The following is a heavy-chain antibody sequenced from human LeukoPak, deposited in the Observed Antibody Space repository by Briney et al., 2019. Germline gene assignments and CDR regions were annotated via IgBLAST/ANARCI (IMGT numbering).Heavy chain of an antibody. V-gene: IGHV1-46*03. CDR1: GYTFTSYY. D-gene: IGHD3-10*01. CDR3: AREVSMVRGVIIVNWFDP. CDR2: INPSGGST. Sequence: ASVKVSCKASGYTFTSYYMHWVRQAPGQGLEWMGIINPSGGSTSYAQKFQGRVTMTRDTSTSAVYMELSSLRSEDTAVYYCAREVSMVRGVIIVNWFDPWGQGTLVTVSS. J-gene: IGHJ5*02.